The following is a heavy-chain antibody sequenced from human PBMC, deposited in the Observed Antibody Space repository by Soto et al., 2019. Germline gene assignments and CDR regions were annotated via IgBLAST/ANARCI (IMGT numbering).Heavy chain of an antibody. J-gene: IGHJ3*02. CDR2: ISYDGSNK. Sequence: QVQLVESGGGVVQPGRSLRLSCAASGFTFSSYAMHWVRQAPGKGLEWVAGISYDGSNKYYADSVKGRFTISRDNSKNTLYLQMNSLRAEDTAVYYCAGEGYYDSSDDAFDIWGQGTMVTVSS. V-gene: IGHV3-30-3*01. CDR3: AGEGYYDSSDDAFDI. D-gene: IGHD3-22*01. CDR1: GFTFSSYA.